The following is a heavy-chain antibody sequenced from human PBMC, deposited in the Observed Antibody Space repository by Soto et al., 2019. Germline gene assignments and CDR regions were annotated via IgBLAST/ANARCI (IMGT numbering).Heavy chain of an antibody. Sequence: EVQLLESGGGLVQPGGSLRLSCAASGFTFSNYAMNWVRQAPGKGLEWVSVISGSGGSTYYADSVKGRFTISRNNSKNTLYLQMNSLRAEETAVYYCASRSSGWYFDYWGQGTLVTVSS. CDR3: ASRSSGWYFDY. CDR1: GFTFSNYA. D-gene: IGHD6-19*01. CDR2: ISGSGGST. V-gene: IGHV3-23*01. J-gene: IGHJ4*02.